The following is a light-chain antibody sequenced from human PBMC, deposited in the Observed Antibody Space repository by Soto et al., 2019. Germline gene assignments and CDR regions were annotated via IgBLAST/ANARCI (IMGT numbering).Light chain of an antibody. V-gene: IGKV3-20*01. Sequence: EIVLTQSPGPLSLSPGPRATLSCRASESISRDYLAWYQQRLGQAPRLLIYGAYSGATGIPDRCSGSGSGTDFTLTISRLGPEDFAVYYCQQYDTFGQGTKLEIK. J-gene: IGKJ2*01. CDR1: ESISRDY. CDR3: QQYDT. CDR2: GAY.